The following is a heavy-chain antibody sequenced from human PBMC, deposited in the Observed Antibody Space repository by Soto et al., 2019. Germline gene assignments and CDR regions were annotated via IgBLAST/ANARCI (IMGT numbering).Heavy chain of an antibody. CDR3: ARTLRHRRYFDF. CDR2: INPNSGDS. CDR1: GYPITGYF. Sequence: ASVKVSCKASGYPITGYFIHWVRQAPGQGLGWMGWINPNSGDSRFAQKFQGKVTMTRDTSISTVYMELHNLRSDDTAIYFCARTLRHRRYFDFWGQGALVTVCS. J-gene: IGHJ4*02. V-gene: IGHV1-2*02.